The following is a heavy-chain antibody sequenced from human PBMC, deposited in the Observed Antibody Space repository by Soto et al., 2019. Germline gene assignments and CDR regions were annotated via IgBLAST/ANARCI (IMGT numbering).Heavy chain of an antibody. D-gene: IGHD3-10*01. Sequence: QVQLVQSGAEVQKPGSSVKVSCKASGGTFSSYAISWVRQAPGQGLEWMGGIIPIFGTANYAQKFQGRVTITADESMSTAYMELSSLRSEDTAVYYCARGGRKLLYYYYGMDVWGQGTTVTVSS. CDR1: GGTFSSYA. J-gene: IGHJ6*02. V-gene: IGHV1-69*01. CDR2: IIPIFGTA. CDR3: ARGGRKLLYYYYGMDV.